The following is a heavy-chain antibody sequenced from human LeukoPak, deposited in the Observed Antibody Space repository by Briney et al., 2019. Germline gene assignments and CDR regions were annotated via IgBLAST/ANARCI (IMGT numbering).Heavy chain of an antibody. CDR2: ITYSGGDT. Sequence: GASLRLSCVASGVTFSSYAMSWVRQAPGKGLEWVSAITYSGGDTYHADSVKGRLTISRDNSKNTLYLQMNSLRPDDTALYYCAKGSSSSRPYYFDYWGHGILVTVSS. V-gene: IGHV3-23*01. CDR1: GVTFSSYA. CDR3: AKGSSSSRPYYFDY. D-gene: IGHD6-6*01. J-gene: IGHJ4*01.